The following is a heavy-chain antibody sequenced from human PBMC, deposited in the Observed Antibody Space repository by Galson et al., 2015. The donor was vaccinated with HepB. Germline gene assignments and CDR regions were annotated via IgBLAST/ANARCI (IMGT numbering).Heavy chain of an antibody. Sequence: SVKVSCKASGGTFSSYAISWVRQAPGQGLEWMGGIIPIFGTVNYAQKFQGRVTITADKSTSTAYMELSSLRSEDTAVYYCARDLFPHYYDSSGYSPFDYWGQGTLVTVSS. J-gene: IGHJ4*02. CDR2: IIPIFGTV. D-gene: IGHD3-22*01. CDR3: ARDLFPHYYDSSGYSPFDY. CDR1: GGTFSSYA. V-gene: IGHV1-69*06.